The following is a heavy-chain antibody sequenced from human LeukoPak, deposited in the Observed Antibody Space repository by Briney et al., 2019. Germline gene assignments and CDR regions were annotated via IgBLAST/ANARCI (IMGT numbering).Heavy chain of an antibody. CDR3: ARLWDPSIAVAGKGASYYYYYGMDV. D-gene: IGHD6-19*01. V-gene: IGHV5-51*01. Sequence: GESLKISCKGSGYSFTSYWIGWVRQMPGKGLEWMGIIYPGDSDTRYSPSFQGQVTISADKSISTAYLQWSSLKASDTAMYHCARLWDPSIAVAGKGASYYYYYGMDVWGQGTTVTVSS. J-gene: IGHJ6*02. CDR1: GYSFTSYW. CDR2: IYPGDSDT.